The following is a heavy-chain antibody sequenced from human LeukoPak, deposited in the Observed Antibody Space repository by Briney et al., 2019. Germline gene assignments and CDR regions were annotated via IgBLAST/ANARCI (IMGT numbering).Heavy chain of an antibody. CDR2: LYTGGGT. V-gene: IGHV3-53*01. J-gene: IGHJ3*02. D-gene: IGHD3-10*01. CDR3: ARDAYYGSGSYPFDI. CDR1: GFSVRTTY. Sequence: GGSLRLSCAASGFSVRTTYMSWVRQAPGKGLEWVSVLYTGGGTDHADSVKGRFTISRDNSKNTLSLQMNSLRAEDTAVYYCARDAYYGSGSYPFDIWGQGTMVTVSS.